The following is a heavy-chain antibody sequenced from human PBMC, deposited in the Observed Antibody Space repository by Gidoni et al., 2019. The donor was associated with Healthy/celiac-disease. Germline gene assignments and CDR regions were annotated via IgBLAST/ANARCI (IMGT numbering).Heavy chain of an antibody. J-gene: IGHJ6*02. V-gene: IGHV3-48*03. CDR1: GFTFSSYE. CDR3: AREGRAYYYGMDV. CDR2: ISSSGSTI. Sequence: EVQLVESGGGLVQPGGSLRLSCAASGFTFSSYEMNWVRQAPGKVLEWVSYISSSGSTIYYADSVKGRFTISRDNAKNSLYLQMNSLRAEDTAVYYCAREGRAYYYGMDVWGQGTTVTVSS.